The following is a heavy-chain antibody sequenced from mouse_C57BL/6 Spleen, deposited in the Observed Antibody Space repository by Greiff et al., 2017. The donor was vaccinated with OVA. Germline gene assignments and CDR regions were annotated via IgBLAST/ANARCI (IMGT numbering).Heavy chain of an antibody. CDR1: GYAFSSSW. J-gene: IGHJ4*01. CDR2: LYPGDGDT. CDR3: AREGDLYARDD. D-gene: IGHD3-3*01. V-gene: IGHV1-82*01. Sequence: QVQLQQSGPELVKPGASVKISCKASGYAFSSSWMNWVKQRPGKGLEWIGRLYPGDGDTNYNGKFKGKATLTADKSSSTAYMQLSSLTSEDSAVYVCAREGDLYARDDWGQGTSVTVSS.